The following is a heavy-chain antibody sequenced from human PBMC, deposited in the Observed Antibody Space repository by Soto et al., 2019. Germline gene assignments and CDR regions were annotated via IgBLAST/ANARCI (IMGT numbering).Heavy chain of an antibody. CDR1: GFTFSSYA. Sequence: SLRLSCAASGFTFSSYAMHWVRQAPGKGLEWVAVISYDGSNKYYADSVKGRFTISRDNSKNTLYMQMNSLRGEDTAVYYCARDKVRDYFYYYYGMDVWGQGTTVTVSS. J-gene: IGHJ6*02. CDR3: ARDKVRDYFYYYYGMDV. CDR2: ISYDGSNK. V-gene: IGHV3-30-3*01. D-gene: IGHD4-17*01.